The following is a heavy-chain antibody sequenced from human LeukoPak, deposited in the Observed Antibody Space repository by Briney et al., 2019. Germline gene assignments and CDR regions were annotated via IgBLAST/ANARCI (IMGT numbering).Heavy chain of an antibody. CDR2: ISWDGGST. D-gene: IGHD3-3*01. Sequence: PGGSLRLSCAASGFTFDDYTMHWVRQAPGKGLEWVSLISWDGGSTYYADSVKGRFTISRDNSKNSLYLQMNSLRTEDTALYYCAKDENRGRYDFWTGYYLGCAFDIWGQGTMVTVSS. CDR1: GFTFDDYT. J-gene: IGHJ3*02. V-gene: IGHV3-43*01. CDR3: AKDENRGRYDFWTGYYLGCAFDI.